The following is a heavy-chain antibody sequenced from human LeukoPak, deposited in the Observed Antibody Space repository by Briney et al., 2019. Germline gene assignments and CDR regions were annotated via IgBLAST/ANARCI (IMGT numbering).Heavy chain of an antibody. Sequence: GASVNVSCKASGYTFTGYYMHWVRQAPGQGLEWMGWINPNSGGTNYAQKFQGWVTMTRDTSISTAYMELSRLRSDDTAVYYCARASDILTDPFDYWGQGTLVTVSS. J-gene: IGHJ4*02. D-gene: IGHD3-9*01. V-gene: IGHV1-2*04. CDR2: INPNSGGT. CDR1: GYTFTGYY. CDR3: ARASDILTDPFDY.